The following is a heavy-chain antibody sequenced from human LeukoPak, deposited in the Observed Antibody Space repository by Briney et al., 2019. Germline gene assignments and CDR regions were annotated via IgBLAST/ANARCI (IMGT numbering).Heavy chain of an antibody. CDR3: ARGAHRIATTSKIDY. D-gene: IGHD6-13*01. J-gene: IGHJ4*02. V-gene: IGHV3-30*03. Sequence: PGGSLRLSCAASGFTFSSYGMHWVRQAPGKGLEWVAVISYDGSNKYYADSVKGRFTISRDNSKNTLYLQMNSLRAEDTAVYYCARGAHRIATTSKIDYWGQGTLVTVSS. CDR1: GFTFSSYG. CDR2: ISYDGSNK.